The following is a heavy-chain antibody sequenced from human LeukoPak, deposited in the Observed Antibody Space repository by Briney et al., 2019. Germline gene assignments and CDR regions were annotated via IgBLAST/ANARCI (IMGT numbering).Heavy chain of an antibody. CDR1: GYTFTGYY. V-gene: IGHV1-2*02. Sequence: ASVKVSCKASGYTFTGYYMHWVRQAPGQGLEWMGWINPNSGGTTYAQKFQGRVTMTRDTSISTAYMELSRLRSDDTAVYYCARDGTGLLWFGETHYFDYWGQGTLVTVSS. CDR2: INPNSGGT. D-gene: IGHD3-10*01. CDR3: ARDGTGLLWFGETHYFDY. J-gene: IGHJ4*02.